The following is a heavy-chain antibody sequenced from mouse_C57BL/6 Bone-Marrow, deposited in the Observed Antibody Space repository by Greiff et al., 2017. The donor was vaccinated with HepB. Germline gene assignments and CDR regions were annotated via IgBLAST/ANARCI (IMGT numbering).Heavy chain of an antibody. D-gene: IGHD2-5*01. J-gene: IGHJ3*01. Sequence: EVNLVESGGGLVKPGGSLKLSCAASGFTFSDYGMHWVRQAPEKGLEWVAYISSGSSTIYYADTVKGRFTISRDNAKNTLFLQMTSLRSEDTAMYYCARRDYSNPFAYWGQGTLVTVSA. CDR2: ISSGSSTI. CDR3: ARRDYSNPFAY. CDR1: GFTFSDYG. V-gene: IGHV5-17*01.